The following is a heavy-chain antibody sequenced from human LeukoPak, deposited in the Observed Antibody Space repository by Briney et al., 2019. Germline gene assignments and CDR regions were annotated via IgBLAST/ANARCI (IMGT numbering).Heavy chain of an antibody. Sequence: SETLSLTCTVSGGSISSYYWSWIRQPPGKGLEWIGYIYYSGSTNYNPSLKSRVTISVDTSKNQFSLKLSSVTAADTAVYYCARDSGSYYPLDYWGQGTLVTVS. CDR2: IYYSGST. CDR1: GGSISSYY. J-gene: IGHJ4*02. V-gene: IGHV4-59*01. D-gene: IGHD1-26*01. CDR3: ARDSGSYYPLDY.